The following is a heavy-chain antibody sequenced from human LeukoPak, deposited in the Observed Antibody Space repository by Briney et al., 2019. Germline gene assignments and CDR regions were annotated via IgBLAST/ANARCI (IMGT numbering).Heavy chain of an antibody. D-gene: IGHD2-2*01. V-gene: IGHV3-23*01. CDR1: GFTFSIYA. CDR3: ARWYCTTTNCYYDY. CDR2: LGGSETST. J-gene: IGHJ4*02. Sequence: GGSLRLSCAASGFTFSIYALSWVRQAPGKGLEWVSVLGGSETSTSYADSVKGRFTISRDNSKNTLFLQMNSLRAEDTAVYYCARWYCTTTNCYYDYWGQGTLVTVSS.